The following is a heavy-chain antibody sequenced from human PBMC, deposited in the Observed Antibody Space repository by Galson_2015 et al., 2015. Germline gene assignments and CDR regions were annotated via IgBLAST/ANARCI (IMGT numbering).Heavy chain of an antibody. CDR2: IDWDDDK. Sequence: PALVKPTQTLTLTCTFSGFSLSTSGMCVSWIRQPPGKALEWLALIDWDDDKYYSTSLKTRLTISKDTSKNQVVLTMTNMDPVDTATYYCARTPSFYGSGQEHWFDPWGQGTLVTVSS. V-gene: IGHV2-70*01. CDR3: ARTPSFYGSGQEHWFDP. D-gene: IGHD3-10*01. CDR1: GFSLSTSGMC. J-gene: IGHJ5*02.